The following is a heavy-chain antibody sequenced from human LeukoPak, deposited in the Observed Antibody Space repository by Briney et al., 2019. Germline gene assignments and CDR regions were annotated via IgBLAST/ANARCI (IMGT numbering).Heavy chain of an antibody. CDR1: GFTFSSYW. Sequence: GGSLRLSCAASGFTFSSYWMHWVRQAPGKGLVWVSRINTDGSSASYADSVKGRFTISRDNAKNSLYLQMNSLRAEDTAVYYCASTSIVAAGSFNHWGQGTLVTVSS. D-gene: IGHD6-13*01. V-gene: IGHV3-74*01. CDR3: ASTSIVAAGSFNH. J-gene: IGHJ1*01. CDR2: INTDGSSA.